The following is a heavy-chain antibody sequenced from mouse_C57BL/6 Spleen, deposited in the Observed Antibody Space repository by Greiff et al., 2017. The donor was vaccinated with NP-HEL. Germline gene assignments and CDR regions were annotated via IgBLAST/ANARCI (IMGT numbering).Heavy chain of an antibody. CDR3: ARDYYGSSRFDY. Sequence: EVKLVESGPGLVKPSQSLSLTCSVTGYSITSGYYWNWIRQFPGNKLEWMGYISYDGSNNYNPSLKNRISITRDTSKNQFFLKLNSVTTEDTATYYCARDYYGSSRFDYWGQGTTLTVSS. D-gene: IGHD1-1*01. CDR2: ISYDGSN. J-gene: IGHJ2*01. V-gene: IGHV3-6*01. CDR1: GYSITSGYY.